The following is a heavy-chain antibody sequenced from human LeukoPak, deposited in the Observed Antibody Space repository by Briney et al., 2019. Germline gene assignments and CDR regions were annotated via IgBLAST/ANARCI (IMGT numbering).Heavy chain of an antibody. CDR2: IYYSGST. V-gene: IGHV4-39*01. Sequence: PSETLSLTCTVSGGSISSSSYYWGWIRQPPGKGLEWIGSIYYSGSTYYNASLKSRVTISVDTSKNQFSLKLSSVTAADTAVYYCASLDWKSGSSYPVGFFDFWGQGTLVTVSS. J-gene: IGHJ4*02. CDR1: GGSISSSSYY. CDR3: ASLDWKSGSSYPVGFFDF. D-gene: IGHD1-26*01.